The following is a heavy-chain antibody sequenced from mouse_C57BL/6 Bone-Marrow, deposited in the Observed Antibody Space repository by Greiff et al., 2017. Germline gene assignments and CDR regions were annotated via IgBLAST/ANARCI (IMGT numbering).Heavy chain of an antibody. J-gene: IGHJ2*01. CDR2: ISYDGSN. V-gene: IGHV3-6*01. Sequence: EVQLQQSGPGLVKPSQSLSLTCSVTGYSITSGYYWNWIRQFPGNKLEWMGYISYDGSNNYNPSLKNRISITRDTSKNQFFLKLNSVTTEDTATYYCARGQPDLALGDYWGQGTTLTVSS. D-gene: IGHD4-1*01. CDR1: GYSITSGYY. CDR3: ARGQPDLALGDY.